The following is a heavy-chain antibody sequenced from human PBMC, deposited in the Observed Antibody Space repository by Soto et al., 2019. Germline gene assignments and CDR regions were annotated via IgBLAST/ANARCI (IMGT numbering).Heavy chain of an antibody. Sequence: SETLSLTCTVSGDSISSGHFYWSWIRQPPGKGLEWIAYIHHTGSAYYNPSLKSRVTISVDTSKNQFSLKLTSLTAADTAVYYCAIVSDFWCASNWFDPWGQGTLVT. V-gene: IGHV4-30-4*01. CDR3: AIVSDFWCASNWFDP. CDR2: IHHTGSA. CDR1: GDSISSGHFY. D-gene: IGHD3-3*01. J-gene: IGHJ5*02.